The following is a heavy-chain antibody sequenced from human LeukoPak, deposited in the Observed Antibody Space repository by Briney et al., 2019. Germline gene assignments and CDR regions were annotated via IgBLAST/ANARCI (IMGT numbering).Heavy chain of an antibody. V-gene: IGHV1-2*02. Sequence: GASVKVPCKASGYTFTSYDMHWVRQAPGQGLEWMGWINPNSGGTNYAQKFQGRVTMTRDTSISTAYMELSRLRSDDTAVYYCARDIAVAGTIDYWGQGTLVTVSS. CDR1: GYTFTSYD. CDR2: INPNSGGT. D-gene: IGHD6-19*01. CDR3: ARDIAVAGTIDY. J-gene: IGHJ4*02.